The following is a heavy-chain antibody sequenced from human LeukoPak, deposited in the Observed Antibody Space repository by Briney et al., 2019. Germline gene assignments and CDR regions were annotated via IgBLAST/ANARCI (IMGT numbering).Heavy chain of an antibody. CDR1: GYTFTSYA. J-gene: IGHJ4*02. Sequence: GASVKVSCKASGYTFTSYAMNWVRQAPGQGLEWMGWISAYNGNTNYAQKLQGRVTMTTDTSTSTAYMELRSLRSGDTAVYYCARDRRYSSSYSDYWGQGTLVTVSS. D-gene: IGHD6-6*01. CDR2: ISAYNGNT. V-gene: IGHV1-18*01. CDR3: ARDRRYSSSYSDY.